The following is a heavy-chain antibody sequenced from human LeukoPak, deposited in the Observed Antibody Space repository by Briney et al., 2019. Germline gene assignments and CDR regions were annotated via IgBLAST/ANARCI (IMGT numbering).Heavy chain of an antibody. Sequence: GESLKISCKGSGPSFTSYWIAWVRPLPGKGLEWTGIIYPGDSDTRYSPSFQGQVTISADKSISTAYLQWSSLKASDSAMYYCARRRGWSIDYWGQGTLATVSS. V-gene: IGHV5-51*01. CDR3: ARRRGWSIDY. J-gene: IGHJ4*02. CDR1: GPSFTSYW. D-gene: IGHD6-19*01. CDR2: IYPGDSDT.